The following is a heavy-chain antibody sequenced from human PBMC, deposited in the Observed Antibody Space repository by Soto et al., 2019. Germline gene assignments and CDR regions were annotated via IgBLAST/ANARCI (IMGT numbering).Heavy chain of an antibody. CDR3: ARDGKGYCTNGVCLTPFDY. J-gene: IGHJ4*02. Sequence: QVQLEQSGAEVKKPGSSVKVSCKASGGTFSSYAISWVRQAPGQGLEWMGGIIPIFGTANYAQKFQGRVTITADESTSTAYMELSSLRSEDTAVYYCARDGKGYCTNGVCLTPFDYWGQGTLVTVSS. CDR2: IIPIFGTA. D-gene: IGHD2-8*01. CDR1: GGTFSSYA. V-gene: IGHV1-69*12.